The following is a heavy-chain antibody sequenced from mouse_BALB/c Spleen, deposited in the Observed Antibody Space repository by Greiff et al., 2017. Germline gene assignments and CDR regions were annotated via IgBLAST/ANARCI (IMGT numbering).Heavy chain of an antibody. CDR1: GYTFTSYW. D-gene: IGHD1-1*01. Sequence: QVQLQQPGAELVKPGASVKMSCKASGYTFTSYWMHWVKQRPGQGLEWIGTIDPSDSYTSYNQKFKGKAKLTAVTSASTAYMELSSLTNEDSAVYYCTNYYGSSYGFAYWGQGTLVTVSA. J-gene: IGHJ3*01. CDR2: IDPSDSYT. V-gene: IGHV1S127*01. CDR3: TNYYGSSYGFAY.